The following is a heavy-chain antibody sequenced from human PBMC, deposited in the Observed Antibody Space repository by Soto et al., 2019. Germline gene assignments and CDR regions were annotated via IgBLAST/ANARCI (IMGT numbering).Heavy chain of an antibody. V-gene: IGHV3-30-3*01. CDR1: GFTFSSYA. D-gene: IGHD5-18*01. J-gene: IGHJ4*02. CDR2: ISYDGSNK. Sequence: SGGGVVQPGRSLRLSCAASGFTFSSYAMHWVRQAPGKGLEWVAVISYDGSNKYYADSVKGRFTISRDNSKNTLYLQMNSLRAEDTAVYYCARDRLDTAMVFDYWGQGTLVTVSS. CDR3: ARDRLDTAMVFDY.